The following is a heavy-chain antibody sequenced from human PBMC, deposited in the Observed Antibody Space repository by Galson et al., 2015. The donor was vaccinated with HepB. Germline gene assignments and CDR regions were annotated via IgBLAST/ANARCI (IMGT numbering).Heavy chain of an antibody. J-gene: IGHJ4*02. Sequence: SVKVSCKASGYTFTSYAMHWVRQAPGQRLEWMGWINAGNGNTKYSQKFQGRVTITRDTSASTAYMELSSLRSEDTAVYYCARDQYGSGSFIDYWGQGTLVTVSS. V-gene: IGHV1-3*01. CDR2: INAGNGNT. CDR3: ARDQYGSGSFIDY. CDR1: GYTFTSYA. D-gene: IGHD3-10*01.